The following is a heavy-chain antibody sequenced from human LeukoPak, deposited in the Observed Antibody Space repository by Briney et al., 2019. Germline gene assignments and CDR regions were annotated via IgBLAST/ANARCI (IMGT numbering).Heavy chain of an antibody. CDR1: GFTFSSHS. J-gene: IGHJ5*01. CDR3: AQTGRNNYFDS. CDR2: ISSSSSYI. Sequence: GSLRLFCAASGFTFSSHSMNWVRQAPGKGLEWVSSISSSSSYIYYADSVKGRFTISRDNAKNSLYLQLNSLRPEDTAVYYCAQTGRNNYFDSWGQGTLVTVSS. V-gene: IGHV3-21*04.